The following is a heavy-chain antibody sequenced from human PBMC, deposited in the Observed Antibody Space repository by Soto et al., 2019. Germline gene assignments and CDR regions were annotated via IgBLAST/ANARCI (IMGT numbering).Heavy chain of an antibody. J-gene: IGHJ4*02. CDR2: LDSSGAS. CDR1: GFTFRISE. D-gene: IGHD3-22*01. V-gene: IGHV3-48*03. CDR3: ARTYHSGYYYFDY. Sequence: PGGSLRLSCAASGFTFRISEMNGARQAPGKRPEWVSCLDSSGASFYADSVKGRFTISRDNAKRSLYLQMNRLRAEDTAVYYCARTYHSGYYYFDYWGQGTPVTVSS.